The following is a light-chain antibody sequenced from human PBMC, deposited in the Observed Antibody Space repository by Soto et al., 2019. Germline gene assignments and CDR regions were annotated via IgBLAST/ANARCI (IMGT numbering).Light chain of an antibody. Sequence: DIQMTQSPSSLSASVGDRVIITCRASQGIRNELGWYQQKPGKAPKRLIYAASSLQSGVPSRFSGSGSGTEFTLTISSLQPEDFATYYCLQHNIYPPTFGQRTKVEIK. CDR2: AAS. J-gene: IGKJ1*01. CDR1: QGIRNE. CDR3: LQHNIYPPT. V-gene: IGKV1-17*01.